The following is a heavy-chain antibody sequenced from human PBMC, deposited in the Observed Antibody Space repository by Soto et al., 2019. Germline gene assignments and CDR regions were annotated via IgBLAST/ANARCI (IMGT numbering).Heavy chain of an antibody. D-gene: IGHD2-2*01. CDR1: GGTFSSYA. V-gene: IGHV1-69*01. CDR3: ARSQGSSTSLEIYYYYYYGMDV. J-gene: IGHJ6*02. Sequence: QVQLVQSGAEVKKPGSSVKVSCKASGGTFSSYAISWVRQAPGQGLVWMGGIIPISGTANYAQKFQGRVTITADESTSTVYMGLSSLRSEDTAVYFCARSQGSSTSLEIYYYYYYGMDVWGQGTTVTVSS. CDR2: IIPISGTA.